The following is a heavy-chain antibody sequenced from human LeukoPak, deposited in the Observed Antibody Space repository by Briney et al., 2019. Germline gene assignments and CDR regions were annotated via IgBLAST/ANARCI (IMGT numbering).Heavy chain of an antibody. Sequence: SETLSLTCSVSGDSISTYHRNWIRKSPGKGLEWIAFMQSSGNSNYNPSLKSRVTMFVDTSKNQFVLNLRSVTAADTGVYYCARDKRHSYGRYFDHWGQGMLVTVSS. CDR2: MQSSGNS. D-gene: IGHD5-18*01. CDR1: GDSISTYH. CDR3: ARDKRHSYGRYFDH. J-gene: IGHJ4*02. V-gene: IGHV4-59*01.